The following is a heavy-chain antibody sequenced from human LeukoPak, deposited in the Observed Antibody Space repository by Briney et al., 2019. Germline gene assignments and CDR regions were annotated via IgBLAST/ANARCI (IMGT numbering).Heavy chain of an antibody. CDR3: AREIYYDSSGYGGAFDI. Sequence: SVKVSCKASGGTFSSYAISWVRQPPGQGLEWMGGSIPIFGTANYAQKFQGRVTITADESTSTAYMELSSLRSEDTAVYYCAREIYYDSSGYGGAFDIWGQGTMVTVSS. CDR2: SIPIFGTA. V-gene: IGHV1-69*13. J-gene: IGHJ3*02. CDR1: GGTFSSYA. D-gene: IGHD3-22*01.